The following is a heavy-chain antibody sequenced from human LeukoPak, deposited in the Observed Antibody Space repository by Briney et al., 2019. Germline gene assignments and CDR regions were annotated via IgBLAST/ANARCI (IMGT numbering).Heavy chain of an antibody. CDR2: ISGSGGST. Sequence: PSETLSLTCAVSGGSISSSNWWSWVRQAPGKGLEWVSAISGSGGSTYNADSVKGRFTISRDNSKNTLYLQMNSLRAEDTAVYYCAKVSHSSGWYLDYWGQGTLVTVSS. V-gene: IGHV3-23*01. CDR3: AKVSHSSGWYLDY. CDR1: GGSISSSN. J-gene: IGHJ4*02. D-gene: IGHD6-19*01.